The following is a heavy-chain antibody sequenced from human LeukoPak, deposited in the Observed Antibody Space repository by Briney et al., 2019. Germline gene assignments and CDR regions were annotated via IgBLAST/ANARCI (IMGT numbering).Heavy chain of an antibody. D-gene: IGHD2-2*01. CDR3: AKDPLPYCSSTSCYRGYFDY. V-gene: IGHV3-53*01. J-gene: IGHJ4*02. Sequence: GGSLRLSCAASGFTVSSNYMSWVRQAPGKGLEWVSVIYSGGSTYYADSVKGRFTISRDNSKNTLYLQMNSLRAEDTAVYYCAKDPLPYCSSTSCYRGYFDYWGQGTLVTVSS. CDR2: IYSGGST. CDR1: GFTVSSNY.